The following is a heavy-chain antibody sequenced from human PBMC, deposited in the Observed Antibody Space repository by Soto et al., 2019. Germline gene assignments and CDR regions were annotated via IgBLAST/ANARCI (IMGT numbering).Heavy chain of an antibody. V-gene: IGHV1-2*04. Sequence: EASVKVSCKASGYTFTGYYMHWVRQAPGQGLEWMGWINPNSGGTNYAQKFQGWVTMTRDTSISTAYMELSRLRSDDTAVYYCARDKAVVPAAFDYWGQGTLVTVSS. D-gene: IGHD2-2*01. CDR2: INPNSGGT. CDR3: ARDKAVVPAAFDY. J-gene: IGHJ4*02. CDR1: GYTFTGYY.